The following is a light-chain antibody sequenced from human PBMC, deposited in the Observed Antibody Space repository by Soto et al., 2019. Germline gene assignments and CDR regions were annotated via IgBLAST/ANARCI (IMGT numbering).Light chain of an antibody. CDR2: EVT. CDR3: SSLAAHYNNHYV. V-gene: IGLV2-8*01. J-gene: IGLJ1*01. Sequence: QSVLTQPPSASGSPGQSVTISCTGTSSDVGRYNFVSWYQQHPGKAPKLMIFEVTKRPSGVPDRFSGSKSGNTASLTVSGLQAEDEADYYCSSLAAHYNNHYVFGTGTKVTVL. CDR1: SSDVGRYNF.